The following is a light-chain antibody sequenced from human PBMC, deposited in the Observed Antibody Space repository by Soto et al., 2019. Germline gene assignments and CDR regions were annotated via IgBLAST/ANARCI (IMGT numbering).Light chain of an antibody. J-gene: IGKJ1*01. V-gene: IGKV3-15*01. CDR1: QSVNSD. CDR3: QHYNNWPPWT. CDR2: GAS. Sequence: IVLTQSPVTLSLSPGERATLSCGASQSVNSDYLAWYQKKPGLAPRLLIYGASTRATGIPTRFSGSGSGTELTLTISGLQSEDFALYYCQHYNNWPPWTFGQGTKVDIK.